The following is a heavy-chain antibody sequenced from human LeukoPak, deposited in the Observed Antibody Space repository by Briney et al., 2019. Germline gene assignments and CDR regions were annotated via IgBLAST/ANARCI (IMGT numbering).Heavy chain of an antibody. D-gene: IGHD5-24*01. V-gene: IGHV4-4*02. CDR2: IFHSGST. CDR1: GGSISRSDW. J-gene: IGHJ3*01. CDR3: ARDASLQTGAFDV. Sequence: AETLSLTCAVSGGSISRSDWWSWVRQSPGKGLGWIGEIFHSGSTKYNPSLKSRVTISVDKSKNQFSLNLTSVTAADTAMYYCARDASLQTGAFDVWGQGTMVTVSS.